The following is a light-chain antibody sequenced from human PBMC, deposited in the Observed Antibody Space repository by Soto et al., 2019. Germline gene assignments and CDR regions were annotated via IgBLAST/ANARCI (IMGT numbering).Light chain of an antibody. J-gene: IGKJ4*02. CDR2: EAS. Sequence: DIQMTQSPSSLSASLGDRVTITCRASQTIRNYLNWYQQKPGKAPKFLIYEASTLQSGVPSRFNRTVSRRYLALTVTSLQLEDFATYFCQQTFAKQLTVGGWTKVDIK. CDR1: QTIRNY. CDR3: QQTFAKQLT. V-gene: IGKV1-39*01.